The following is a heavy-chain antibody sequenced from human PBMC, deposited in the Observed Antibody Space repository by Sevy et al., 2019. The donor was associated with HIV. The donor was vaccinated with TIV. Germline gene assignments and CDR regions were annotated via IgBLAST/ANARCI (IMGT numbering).Heavy chain of an antibody. CDR2: ISTYRGDS. D-gene: IGHD2-2*01. Sequence: ASVKVSCQTSGYSFTNYGVSWVRQAPGQGLEWMGWISTYRGDSEYAEKFQGRVTLTRDTSTSTAYMELRNFKSDDTAVYYCAIGYCRTSSCYGSTWFDPWGQGTLVTVSS. CDR3: AIGYCRTSSCYGSTWFDP. J-gene: IGHJ5*02. V-gene: IGHV1-18*01. CDR1: GYSFTNYG.